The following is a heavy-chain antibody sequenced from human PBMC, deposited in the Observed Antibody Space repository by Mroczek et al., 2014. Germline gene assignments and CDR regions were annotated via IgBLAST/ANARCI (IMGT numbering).Heavy chain of an antibody. CDR2: TYYRSKWYN. CDR3: ARRARAAEWYNVELRTVHYYYYVRMDS. V-gene: IGHV6-1*01. CDR1: GDSVSSNSAA. J-gene: IGHJ6*02. D-gene: IGHD1-7*01. Sequence: QVQLVQSGPGLVKPSQTLSLTCAISGDSVSSNSAAWNWIRQSPSRGLEWLGRTYYRSKWYNDYAVSVEKSNNHQPRHIQEPVXPAAELCDLRDTAVYYCARRARAAEWYNVELRTVHYYYYVRMDSWDPRDPRSP.